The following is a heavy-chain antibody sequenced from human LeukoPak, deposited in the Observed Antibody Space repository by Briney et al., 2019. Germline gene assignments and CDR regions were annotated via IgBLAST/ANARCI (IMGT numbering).Heavy chain of an antibody. CDR1: GGSISSYY. CDR3: ARSGSNSYYFDY. J-gene: IGHJ4*02. D-gene: IGHD4-11*01. CDR2: IYYSGST. V-gene: IGHV4-59*01. Sequence: SETLSLTCTVSGGSISSYYWSWIRQLPGKGLEWIGYIYYSGSTNYNPSLKSRVTISVDTSKNQFSLKLSSVTAADTAVYYCARSGSNSYYFDYWGQGTLVTVSS.